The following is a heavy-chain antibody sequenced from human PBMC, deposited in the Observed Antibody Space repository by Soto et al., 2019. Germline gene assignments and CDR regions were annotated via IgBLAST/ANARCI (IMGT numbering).Heavy chain of an antibody. D-gene: IGHD3-22*01. CDR1: GFTFSSYA. CDR2: ISGSGGST. V-gene: IGHV3-23*01. CDR3: AKAYDSSGYYEYYFDY. J-gene: IGHJ4*02. Sequence: PGGSLRLSCAASGFTFSSYAMSWVRQAPGKGLEWVSAISGSGGSTYYADSVKGRFTISRDSSKNTLYLQMNSLRAEDTAVYYCAKAYDSSGYYEYYFDYWGQGTLVTVSS.